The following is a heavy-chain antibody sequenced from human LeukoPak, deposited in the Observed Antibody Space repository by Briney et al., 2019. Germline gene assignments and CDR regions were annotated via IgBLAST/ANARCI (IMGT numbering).Heavy chain of an antibody. CDR2: ISYDGSNI. CDR1: GFTFSSYG. Sequence: PGGSLRLSCAASGFTFSSYGMHWVRQAPGKGLEWVAVISYDGSNIYYADSVKGRFTISRDNSKNTLYLQMNSLRAEDTAVYYCAKDLFGPRGTDAFDIWGQGTMVTVSS. J-gene: IGHJ3*02. D-gene: IGHD3-3*01. CDR3: AKDLFGPRGTDAFDI. V-gene: IGHV3-30*18.